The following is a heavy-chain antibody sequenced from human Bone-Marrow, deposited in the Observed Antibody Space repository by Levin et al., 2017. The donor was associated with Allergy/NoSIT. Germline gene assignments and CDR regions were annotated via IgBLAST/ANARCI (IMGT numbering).Heavy chain of an antibody. V-gene: IGHV3-23*01. D-gene: IGHD2-2*01. Sequence: GALRLSCAVSGFIFSNYALSWVRQAPGKGLEWVSTITVSGGSTYYADSVKGRFAISRDNSKNMVYLQMNSLRAEDTAVYYCASGGDCRSASCHYTPGFDMWGQGTMVTVSS. CDR1: GFIFSNYA. CDR2: ITVSGGST. J-gene: IGHJ3*02. CDR3: ASGGDCRSASCHYTPGFDM.